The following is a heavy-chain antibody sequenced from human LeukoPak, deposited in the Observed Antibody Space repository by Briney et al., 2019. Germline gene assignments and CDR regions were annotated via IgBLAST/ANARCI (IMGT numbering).Heavy chain of an antibody. CDR2: ISSSSDTV. Sequence: PGRSLRLSCAASGFTFSSYGWNWVRQAPGKGLEWVSYISSSSDTVDYADSVKGRFTISRDNAKNSLYLHMNSLRAEDTAVYFCAIGRYCTNDVCYSQKNLDYWGQGALVTVSS. J-gene: IGHJ4*02. D-gene: IGHD2-8*01. V-gene: IGHV3-48*01. CDR1: GFTFSSYG. CDR3: AIGRYCTNDVCYSQKNLDY.